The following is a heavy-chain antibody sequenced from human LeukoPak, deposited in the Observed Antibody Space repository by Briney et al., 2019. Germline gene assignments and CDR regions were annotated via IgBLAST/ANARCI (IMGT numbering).Heavy chain of an antibody. CDR3: ASALDYYDTRDIDY. V-gene: IGHV3-33*01. D-gene: IGHD3-22*01. CDR2: IWYDGNIK. Sequence: GRSLRLSCAASGFTFSSYGMHWVRQAPGKGLEWVAVIWYDGNIKYYADSVKGRFTISRDNSKNTLYLQMNSLRAEDTAVCYCASALDYYDTRDIDYWGQGTLVTVSS. J-gene: IGHJ4*02. CDR1: GFTFSSYG.